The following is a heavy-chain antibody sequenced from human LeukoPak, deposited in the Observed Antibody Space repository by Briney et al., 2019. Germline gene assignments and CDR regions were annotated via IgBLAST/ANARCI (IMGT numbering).Heavy chain of an antibody. CDR1: GFTFSYHW. J-gene: IGHJ4*02. Sequence: PGGSLRLSCAASGFTFSYHWMTWVRQAPGKGLEWVANIKNDGAVKNYVDSVKGRFTISRDNAKNSLYLQMNSLRDEDTAVYYCARIVRRYYDIWGQGTLVTVSS. CDR2: IKNDGAVK. V-gene: IGHV3-7*01. CDR3: ARIVRRYYDI. D-gene: IGHD3-22*01.